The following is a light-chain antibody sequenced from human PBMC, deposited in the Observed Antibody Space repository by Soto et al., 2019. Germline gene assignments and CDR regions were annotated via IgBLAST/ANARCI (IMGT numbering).Light chain of an antibody. Sequence: EIVLTQSPGTLSLSPGERATLSCRASQSVSSNYLAWYQQKPGQAPRLLIYGTSNRATGIPDRFSGSGSGTDFTLTISRLEPEDFAVYYCQQYGSSLTWTFGQGTKVEIK. CDR2: GTS. V-gene: IGKV3-20*01. J-gene: IGKJ1*01. CDR1: QSVSSNY. CDR3: QQYGSSLTWT.